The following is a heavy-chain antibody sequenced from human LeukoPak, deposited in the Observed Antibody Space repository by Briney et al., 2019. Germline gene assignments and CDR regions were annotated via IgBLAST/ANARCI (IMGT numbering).Heavy chain of an antibody. J-gene: IGHJ2*01. CDR1: GGSISSYY. Sequence: PSETLSLTCTVSGGSISSYYWSWIRQPPGKGLEWIGYIYYSGSTNYNPSLKSRVTISVDTSKNQFSLKLSSVTAADTAVYYCARVKITVVPAASQTLNHWYFDLWGRGTLVTVFS. CDR3: ARVKITVVPAASQTLNHWYFDL. V-gene: IGHV4-59*01. D-gene: IGHD2-2*01. CDR2: IYYSGST.